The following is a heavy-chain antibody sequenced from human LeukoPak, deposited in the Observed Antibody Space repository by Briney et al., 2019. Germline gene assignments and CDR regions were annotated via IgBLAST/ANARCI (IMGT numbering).Heavy chain of an antibody. CDR1: GFTFSNAW. CDR3: ARGSLPQGEKTYDY. D-gene: IGHD3-16*01. J-gene: IGHJ4*02. Sequence: GGSLRLSCAASGFTFSNAWMSWVRQAPGKGLEWVGRIKSKTDGGTTDYAAPVKGRFTISRDDSKNTLYLQMNSLKTEDTAVYYCARGSLPQGEKTYDYWGQGTLVTVSS. CDR2: IKSKTDGGTT. V-gene: IGHV3-15*01.